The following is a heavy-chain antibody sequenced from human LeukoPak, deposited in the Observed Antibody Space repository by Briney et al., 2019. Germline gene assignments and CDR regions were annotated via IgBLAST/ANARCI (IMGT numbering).Heavy chain of an antibody. V-gene: IGHV4-39*07. CDR3: ARGRGYSGYFGYYYMDV. J-gene: IGHJ6*03. D-gene: IGHD5-12*01. Sequence: SETLSLTCTVSGGSISSSSYYWGWARQPPGKGLEWIGSIFYTGNSYYNPSLKSRVTISVDTSKNQFSLKLSSVTAADTAVYYCARGRGYSGYFGYYYMDVWGKGTTVTISS. CDR1: GGSISSSSYY. CDR2: IFYTGNS.